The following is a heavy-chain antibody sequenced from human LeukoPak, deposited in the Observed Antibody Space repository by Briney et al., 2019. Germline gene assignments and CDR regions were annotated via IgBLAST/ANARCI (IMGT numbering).Heavy chain of an antibody. Sequence: PGGSLRLSCAASGFTFSSYGMHWVRQAPGKGLEWVAFIRYDGSNKYYADSVKGRFTISRDNSKNTLYLQMNSLRAEGTAVYYCAKDSVTVSSGWRLCPFDYWGQGTLVTVSS. CDR1: GFTFSSYG. CDR2: IRYDGSNK. CDR3: AKDSVTVSSGWRLCPFDY. J-gene: IGHJ4*02. V-gene: IGHV3-30*02. D-gene: IGHD6-19*01.